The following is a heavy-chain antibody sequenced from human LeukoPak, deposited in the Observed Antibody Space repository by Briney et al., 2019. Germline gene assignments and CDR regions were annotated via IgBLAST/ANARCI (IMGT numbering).Heavy chain of an antibody. Sequence: SVKVSCKASGGTFSSYAISWVRQAPGQGLEWMGGIIPIFGTANYAQKFQGRVTITTDESTSTAYMELSSLRSEDTAVYYCAREFCSGANCYPMGAFDMWGQGTMVTVSS. CDR3: AREFCSGANCYPMGAFDM. J-gene: IGHJ3*02. CDR1: GGTFSSYA. D-gene: IGHD2-15*01. V-gene: IGHV1-69*05. CDR2: IIPIFGTA.